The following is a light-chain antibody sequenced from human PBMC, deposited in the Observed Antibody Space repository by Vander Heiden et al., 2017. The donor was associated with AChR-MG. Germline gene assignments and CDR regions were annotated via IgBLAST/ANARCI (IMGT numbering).Light chain of an antibody. CDR1: SSDAGGYNY. V-gene: IGLV2-14*03. J-gene: IGLJ1*01. CDR3: SSYTSSSTLV. CDR2: DVS. Sequence: QSALTPPSPLSGSPGQSITISCTGTSSDAGGYNYVSWYQQHPGKAPKLMIYDVSNRPSGVSNRFSGSKSGNTASLTISGLQAEDEADYYCSSYTSSSTLVFGTGTKVTVL.